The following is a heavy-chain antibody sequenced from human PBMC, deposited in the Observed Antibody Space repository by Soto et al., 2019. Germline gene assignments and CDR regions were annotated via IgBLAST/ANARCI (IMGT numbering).Heavy chain of an antibody. D-gene: IGHD6-13*01. CDR2: IYYSGST. Sequence: SETLSLTCTVSGGSISSYYWSWIRQPPGKGLEWIGYIYYSGSTNYNPSLKSRVTISVDTSKNQFSLKLSSVTAADTAVYYCACSIAAGIEYYFDYWGQGTLVTVSS. V-gene: IGHV4-59*01. CDR1: GGSISSYY. J-gene: IGHJ4*02. CDR3: ACSIAAGIEYYFDY.